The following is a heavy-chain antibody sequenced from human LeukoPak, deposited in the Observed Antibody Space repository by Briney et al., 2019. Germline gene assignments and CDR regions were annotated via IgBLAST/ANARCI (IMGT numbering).Heavy chain of an antibody. D-gene: IGHD3-22*01. J-gene: IGHJ4*02. CDR1: GFTFGGYA. CDR3: VRPYEYDSSGYSYAFDH. Sequence: PGRSLRLSCTASGFTFGGYAMNWVRQAPGKGLEWVGFISSKAYGGTTESDACVKGRFTITSDDSRNIAYLQMNSLKTDDTAVYSCVRPYEYDSSGYSYAFDHWGQGTLVTVSS. V-gene: IGHV3-49*04. CDR2: ISSKAYGGTT.